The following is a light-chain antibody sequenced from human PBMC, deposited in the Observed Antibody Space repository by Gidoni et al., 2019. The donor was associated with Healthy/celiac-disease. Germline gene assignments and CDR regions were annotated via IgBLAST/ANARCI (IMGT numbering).Light chain of an antibody. CDR2: GAS. CDR1: QSVSSN. V-gene: IGKV3-15*01. Sequence: EIVMTQSPATLSVSPGERATLPCRASQSVSSNLAWYQQKPGQAPRLLISGASTRATGIPARFSGSGSGTEFTLTISSLQSEDFAVYYCQQYNNWPPTFGQGTKVEIK. CDR3: QQYNNWPPT. J-gene: IGKJ1*01.